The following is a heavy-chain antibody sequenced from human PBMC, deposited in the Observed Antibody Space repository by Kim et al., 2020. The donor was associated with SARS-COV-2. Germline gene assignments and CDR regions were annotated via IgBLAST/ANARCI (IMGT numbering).Heavy chain of an antibody. CDR1: GGSISSYY. CDR2: IYYSGST. D-gene: IGHD3-10*01. CDR3: ARDGGLWFGESNWFDP. Sequence: SETLSLTCTVSGGSISSYYWSWIRQPPGKGLEWIGYIYYSGSTNYNPSLKSRVTISVDTSKNQFSLKLSSVTAADTAVYYCARDGGLWFGESNWFDPWGQGTLVTVSS. V-gene: IGHV4-59*13. J-gene: IGHJ5*02.